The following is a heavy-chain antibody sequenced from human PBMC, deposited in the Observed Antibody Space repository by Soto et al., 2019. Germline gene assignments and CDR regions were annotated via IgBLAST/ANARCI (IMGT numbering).Heavy chain of an antibody. V-gene: IGHV3-30*03. CDR2: ISYDGSNK. Sequence: GGSLRLSCAAAGFTFRSYGMHWVREAPGKGLEWVAVISYDGSNKYYADSVKGRFTISRDNSKNTLYLQMNSLRAEDTAVYYCARGLYYYDSSGYWGYWGQGT. CDR1: GFTFRSYG. CDR3: ARGLYYYDSSGYWGY. J-gene: IGHJ4*02. D-gene: IGHD3-22*01.